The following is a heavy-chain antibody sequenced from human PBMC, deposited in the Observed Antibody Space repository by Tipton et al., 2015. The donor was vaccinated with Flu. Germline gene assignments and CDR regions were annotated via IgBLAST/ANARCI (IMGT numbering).Heavy chain of an antibody. CDR3: AAVMVANWFDP. V-gene: IGHV4-59*01. Sequence: LRLSCTVSGGSISGFYWSWIRQAPGTGLEWIGYMLYSGSANYNPSLKSRVTMSVDTSKNQFSLKLSSVTAADTAVYYCAAVMVANWFDPWGQGTLVTVSS. D-gene: IGHD2-15*01. CDR1: GGSISGFY. J-gene: IGHJ5*02. CDR2: MLYSGSA.